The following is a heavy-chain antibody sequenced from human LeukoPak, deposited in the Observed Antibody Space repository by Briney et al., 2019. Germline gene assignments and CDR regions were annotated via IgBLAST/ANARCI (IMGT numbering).Heavy chain of an antibody. CDR3: ARVQGYSYGENYFDY. CDR2: IYYSGST. Sequence: PSETLSLTCTVSGGSTSSSSYYWGWIRQPPGKGLEWIGSIYYSGSTYYNPSLKSRVTISVDTSKNQFSLKLSSVTAADTAVYYCARVQGYSYGENYFDYWGQGTLVTVSS. D-gene: IGHD5-18*01. J-gene: IGHJ4*02. CDR1: GGSTSSSSYY. V-gene: IGHV4-39*07.